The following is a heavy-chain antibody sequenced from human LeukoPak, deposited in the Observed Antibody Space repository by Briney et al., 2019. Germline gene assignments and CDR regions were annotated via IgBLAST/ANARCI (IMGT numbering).Heavy chain of an antibody. D-gene: IGHD4-23*01. CDR1: GGSISSYY. J-gene: IGHJ4*02. CDR3: ARGGNRFGQNRDFDY. CDR2: IYYSGST. Sequence: PSETLSLTCTVSGGSISSYYWSWIRQPPGKGLEWIGYIYYSGSTNYNPSLKSRVTISVDTSKNQFSLKLSSVTAADTAVYYCARGGNRFGQNRDFDYWGQGTLVTVSS. V-gene: IGHV4-59*01.